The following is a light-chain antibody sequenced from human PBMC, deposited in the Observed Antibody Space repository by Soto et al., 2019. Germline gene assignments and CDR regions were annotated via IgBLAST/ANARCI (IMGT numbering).Light chain of an antibody. CDR3: QQYYSYPWT. CDR2: AAS. V-gene: IGKV1-8*01. CDR1: QGISSF. J-gene: IGKJ1*01. Sequence: AIRVTQSPSSLSASTGDRVTITCRASQGISSFFAWYQQKPGKAPKLLIYAASTLQSGVPSRFSGSGSGTDFTLTISCLQSEDFATYYCQQYYSYPWTFGQGTKVEIK.